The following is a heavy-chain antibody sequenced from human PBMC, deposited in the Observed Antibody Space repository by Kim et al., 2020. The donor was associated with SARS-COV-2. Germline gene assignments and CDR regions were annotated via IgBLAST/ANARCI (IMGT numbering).Heavy chain of an antibody. CDR3: AKGLPSDVFEI. CDR1: GFTFSTYA. D-gene: IGHD3-16*01. CDR2: IRGSGRDT. Sequence: GGSLRLSCAAAGFTFSTYAMTWVRQAPGRGLEWVSAIRGSGRDTYYADSVKDRFTISRDNSENTLYMHMNILRIEDTAMYYCAKGLPSDVFEIWGQGTTV. J-gene: IGHJ3*02. V-gene: IGHV3-23*01.